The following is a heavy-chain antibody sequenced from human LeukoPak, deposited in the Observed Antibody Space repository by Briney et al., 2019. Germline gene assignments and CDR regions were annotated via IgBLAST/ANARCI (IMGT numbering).Heavy chain of an antibody. CDR2: MNPNSGNT. V-gene: IGHV1-8*03. CDR3: ALGGVVVPAATDAFDI. J-gene: IGHJ3*02. D-gene: IGHD2-2*01. Sequence: ASVKVSCKASGYTFTSYDINWMRQATGQGLEWMGWMNPNSGNTGYAQKFQGRVTITRNTSISTAYMELSSLRSEDTAVYYCALGGVVVPAATDAFDIWGQGTMVTVSS. CDR1: GYTFTSYD.